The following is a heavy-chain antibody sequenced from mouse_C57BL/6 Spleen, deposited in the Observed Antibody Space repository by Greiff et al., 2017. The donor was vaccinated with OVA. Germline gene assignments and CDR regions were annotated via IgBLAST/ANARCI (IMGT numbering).Heavy chain of an antibody. CDR1: GFTFSSYA. Sequence: EVQRVESGGGLVKPGGSLKLSCAASGFTFSSYAMSWVRQTPEKRLEWVATISDGGSYTYYPDNVKGRFTISRDNAKNNLYLQMSHLKSEDTAMYYCARDEGYYSSFDYWGQGTTLTVSS. CDR3: ARDEGYYSSFDY. J-gene: IGHJ2*01. D-gene: IGHD2-12*01. V-gene: IGHV5-4*01. CDR2: ISDGGSYT.